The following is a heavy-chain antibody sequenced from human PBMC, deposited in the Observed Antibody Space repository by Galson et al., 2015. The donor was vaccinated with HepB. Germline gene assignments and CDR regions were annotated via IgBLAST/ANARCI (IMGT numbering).Heavy chain of an antibody. CDR2: ISAYNGNT. J-gene: IGHJ6*02. CDR3: ARSTYYDFTYGMDV. D-gene: IGHD3-3*01. V-gene: IGHV1-18*01. CDR1: GYTFTSYG. Sequence: SVKVSCKASGYTFTSYGISWVRQAPGQGLEWMGWISAYNGNTNYAQKLQGRVTMTTDTSTSTAYMELRSLRSDDTAVYYCARSTYYDFTYGMDVWGQGTTVTVSS.